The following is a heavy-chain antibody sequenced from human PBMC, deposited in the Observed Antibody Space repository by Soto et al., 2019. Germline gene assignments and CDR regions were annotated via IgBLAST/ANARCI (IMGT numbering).Heavy chain of an antibody. CDR2: IRSNGGST. CDR1: GFTFSSYA. V-gene: IGHV3-64*01. D-gene: IGHD1-26*01. CDR3: ARDTKSGSYSLDY. J-gene: IGHJ4*02. Sequence: EVQLVESGGGLVQPGGSLRLSCAASGFTFSSYAMHWVRQAPGKGLEYVSAIRSNGGSTYYANSVKGRFTISRDNSKNTLYLQMGSLRAEDMAVYYCARDTKSGSYSLDYWGQGTLVTVSS.